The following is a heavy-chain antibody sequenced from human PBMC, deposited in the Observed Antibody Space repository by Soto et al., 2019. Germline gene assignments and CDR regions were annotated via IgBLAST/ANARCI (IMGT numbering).Heavy chain of an antibody. Sequence: ASVKVSCKASGGTFSSYAISWVRQAPGQGLEWMGWISAYNGNTNYAQKLQGRVTMTTDTSTSTAYMELRSLRSDDTAVYYCARDLDVVVVADPPLDAFDIWGQGTMVTVSS. D-gene: IGHD2-15*01. CDR3: ARDLDVVVVADPPLDAFDI. CDR1: GGTFSSYA. CDR2: ISAYNGNT. V-gene: IGHV1-18*01. J-gene: IGHJ3*02.